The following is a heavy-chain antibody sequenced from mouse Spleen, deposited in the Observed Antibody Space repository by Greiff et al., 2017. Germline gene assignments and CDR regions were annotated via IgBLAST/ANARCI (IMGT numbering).Heavy chain of an antibody. Sequence: VQLQQSGPGMVKPSQSLSLTCTVTGYSITSGYDWHWIRHFPGNKLEWMGYISYSGSTNYNPSLKSRISITHDTSKNHFFLKLNSVTTEDTATYYCARDKGYGNYGFAYWGQGTLVTVSA. CDR3: ARDKGYGNYGFAY. J-gene: IGHJ3*01. V-gene: IGHV3-1*01. CDR2: ISYSGST. CDR1: GYSITSGYD. D-gene: IGHD2-1*01.